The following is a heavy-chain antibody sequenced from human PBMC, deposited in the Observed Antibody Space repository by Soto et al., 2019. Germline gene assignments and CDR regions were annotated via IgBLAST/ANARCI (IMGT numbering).Heavy chain of an antibody. CDR3: AGRGYCSSTGCPKGAFEI. CDR1: GYTFTSYG. CDR2: FSAYNGNT. J-gene: IGHJ3*02. Sequence: QVQLVQSGAEVKKPGASVKVSCKASGYTFTSYGISWVRQAPGKGLEWMGWFSAYNGNTNYAQQLQGRVTMATDTSTRTAYMELRSLRSDDTAVYYCAGRGYCSSTGCPKGAFEIWGKGTMGTVSS. V-gene: IGHV1-18*01. D-gene: IGHD2-2*01.